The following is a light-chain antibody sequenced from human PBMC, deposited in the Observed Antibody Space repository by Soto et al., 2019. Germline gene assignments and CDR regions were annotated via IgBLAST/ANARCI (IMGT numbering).Light chain of an antibody. CDR1: QGVGGW. Sequence: IQMTQSPSSVSASVGDRVTMTCRASQGVGGWLAWYQQKPGKVPKLLIYATSSLHSGVPSRFSGSGSGTDFTLSISSLQPEDFAVYYCQQYGSSGTFGQGTKVEIK. J-gene: IGKJ1*01. CDR2: ATS. CDR3: QQYGSSGT. V-gene: IGKV1-12*01.